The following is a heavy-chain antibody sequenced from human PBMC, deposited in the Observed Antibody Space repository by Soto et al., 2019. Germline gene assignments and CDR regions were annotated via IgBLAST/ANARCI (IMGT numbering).Heavy chain of an antibody. D-gene: IGHD3-22*01. J-gene: IGHJ4*01. V-gene: IGHV4-34*01. CDR3: TTDSYSTMIVVRFDY. CDR1: GGSFSDYY. CDR2: INPSGGF. Sequence: PSETLSLTCAVYGGSFSDYYWTWIRQSPGKGLEWIGEINPSGGFNYNPSLKSRVSISVATAKTQFSLKLTSVTAADTGIYYCTTDSYSTMIVVRFDYWGHGTLVTVSS.